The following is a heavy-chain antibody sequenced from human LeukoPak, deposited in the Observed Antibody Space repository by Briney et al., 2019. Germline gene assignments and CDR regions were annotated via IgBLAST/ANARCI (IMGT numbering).Heavy chain of an antibody. Sequence: GGSLRLSCAASGFTFSSNAMHWVRQAPGKGLEWVAVISYDGSNKYYADSVKGRFTISRDNSKNTLYLQMNSLRAEDTAVYYCATNIAVAAIGYAFDIWGQGTMVTVSS. D-gene: IGHD6-19*01. CDR2: ISYDGSNK. J-gene: IGHJ3*02. V-gene: IGHV3-30-3*01. CDR3: ATNIAVAAIGYAFDI. CDR1: GFTFSSNA.